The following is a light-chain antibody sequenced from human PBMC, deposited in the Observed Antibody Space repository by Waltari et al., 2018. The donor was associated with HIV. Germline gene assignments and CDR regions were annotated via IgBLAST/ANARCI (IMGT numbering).Light chain of an antibody. J-gene: IGLJ1*01. CDR1: RRDVGPSDY. CDR3: CSFAGSNFV. V-gene: IGLV2-23*02. CDR2: DVT. Sequence: QSALTQPASVSGSPGQAITISCTGSRRDVGPSDYNSWYQQHPGTAPKLIISDVTERPSGISNRFSGSKSGTTASLTISGLQAEDEAEYFCCSFAGSNFVFGSGTKVTVL.